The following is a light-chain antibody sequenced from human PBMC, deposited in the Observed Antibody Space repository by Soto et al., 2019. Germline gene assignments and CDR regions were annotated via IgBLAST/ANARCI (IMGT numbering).Light chain of an antibody. Sequence: EIVLTQSPGTLSLSPGERATLACRASQSVTSNYLAWYQQTPGKAPRLLIFGASIRDTGIPDRFSGRGSGKVFSLTISTLEPEDFAVYYCQQYGSSPGTFGPGTKVDIK. CDR2: GAS. CDR3: QQYGSSPGT. J-gene: IGKJ1*01. CDR1: QSVTSNY. V-gene: IGKV3-20*01.